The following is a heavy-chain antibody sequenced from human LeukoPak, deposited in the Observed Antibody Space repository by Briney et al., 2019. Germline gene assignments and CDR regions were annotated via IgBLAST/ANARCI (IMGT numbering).Heavy chain of an antibody. CDR2: ISDEGHQK. D-gene: IGHD3-3*01. V-gene: IGHV3-30-3*01. CDR3: ARVFLERLTSGYFDN. CDR1: GFTFGDYA. J-gene: IGHJ4*02. Sequence: AGGSLRLSCAASGFTFGDYAMHWVRQGPGKGLEWVAVISDEGHQKYYGDSVKGRFTISRDNPKNTLYLQMNSLRDDDTAVYYCARVFLERLTSGYFDNWGQGTLVTVSP.